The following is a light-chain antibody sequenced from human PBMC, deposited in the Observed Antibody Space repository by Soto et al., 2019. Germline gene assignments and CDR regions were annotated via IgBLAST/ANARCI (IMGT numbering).Light chain of an antibody. CDR2: DAS. Sequence: EIVLTQSPGTLSLSPGERATLSCRASQSVSSGNLAWYQQKPGQAPRLLIYDASGRATGIPDRFSGSGSGTDFTLTISRLEPEDFAVYYCQQYGSSPYTFGQGTKLEIK. J-gene: IGKJ2*01. CDR3: QQYGSSPYT. V-gene: IGKV3-20*01. CDR1: QSVSSGN.